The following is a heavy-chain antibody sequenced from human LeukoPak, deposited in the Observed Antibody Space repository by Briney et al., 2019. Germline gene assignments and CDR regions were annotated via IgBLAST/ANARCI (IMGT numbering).Heavy chain of an antibody. Sequence: PGGSLRLSCAASGFTISSYWMSWVRQAPGKGLEWVANIKQDGSEKYYVDSVKGRFTISRDNAKNSLYLQMNSLRAEDTAVYYCARVRGAYCGGDCYSNDYWGQGTLVTVSS. CDR2: IKQDGSEK. V-gene: IGHV3-7*01. J-gene: IGHJ4*02. CDR3: ARVRGAYCGGDCYSNDY. D-gene: IGHD2-21*01. CDR1: GFTISSYW.